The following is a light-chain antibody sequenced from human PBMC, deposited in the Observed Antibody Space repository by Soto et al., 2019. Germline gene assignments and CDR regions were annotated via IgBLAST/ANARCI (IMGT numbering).Light chain of an antibody. CDR1: SSNIGAGYD. CDR3: QSYVNSLSGPYV. V-gene: IGLV1-40*01. J-gene: IGLJ1*01. Sequence: QPVLTQPPSVSGAPGQTVTISCAGSSSNIGAGYDVHWYQQVSGTAPKLLIYGNNNRPSGVPDRFSASKSGTSASLAIAGLQLEDEADYYGQSYVNSLSGPYVFGTGTKLTVL. CDR2: GNN.